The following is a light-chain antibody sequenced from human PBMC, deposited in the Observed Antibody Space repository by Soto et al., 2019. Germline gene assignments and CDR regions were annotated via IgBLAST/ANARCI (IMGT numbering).Light chain of an antibody. J-gene: IGLJ1*01. CDR3: SSYTGSTTLV. CDR2: EVR. Sequence: QSVLTQPASLSGSPGQSITISCTGTSDVGGYDHVSWYQQHPGKAPKLLIYEVRGRPSGVSDRFSGSKSANTASLTISGLQAEDEADYYCSSYTGSTTLVFGTGTKLTVL. V-gene: IGLV2-14*01. CDR1: SDVGGYDH.